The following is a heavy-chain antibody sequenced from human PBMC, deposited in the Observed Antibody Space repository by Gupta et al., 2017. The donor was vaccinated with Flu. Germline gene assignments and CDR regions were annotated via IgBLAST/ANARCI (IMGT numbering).Heavy chain of an antibody. CDR1: GFTFSSFG. Sequence: QVQLVESGGGVVQPGRSLRLSCVASGFTFSSFGMHWVRQAPGKGLEWVAVISYDGSNKYYADSVKGRFTISRDNAKNTLDLQMNSLRAEDTAVYYCAKVQKHFGYTPYYYGLDVWGQGTTVTVSS. V-gene: IGHV3-30*18. D-gene: IGHD3-16*02. CDR3: AKVQKHFGYTPYYYGLDV. J-gene: IGHJ6*02. CDR2: ISYDGSNK.